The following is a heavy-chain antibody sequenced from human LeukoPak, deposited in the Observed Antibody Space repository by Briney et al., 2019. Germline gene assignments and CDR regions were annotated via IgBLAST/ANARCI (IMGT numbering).Heavy chain of an antibody. Sequence: GGSLRLSCAASGFTFNIFGMNWVRQAPGKGLEWVSNISHSGSTTHYADSVKGRFTISRDNAKNTLYLQMNSLSADDTAIYYCAKEGVTVVDPDYWGQGTLVTVSS. CDR2: ISHSGSTT. V-gene: IGHV3-23*01. CDR1: GFTFNIFG. J-gene: IGHJ4*02. CDR3: AKEGVTVVDPDY. D-gene: IGHD4-23*01.